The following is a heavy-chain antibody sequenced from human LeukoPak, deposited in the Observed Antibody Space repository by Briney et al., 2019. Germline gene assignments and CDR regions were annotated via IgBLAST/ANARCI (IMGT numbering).Heavy chain of an antibody. V-gene: IGHV3-11*04. D-gene: IGHD6-25*01. CDR2: ISSSGSPI. J-gene: IGHJ4*02. Sequence: GGSLRLSCAASGFTFSDYYMSWIRQAPGKGLEWVSYISSSGSPIYYADSVKGRFTISRDNAKNSLYLQMNSLRAEDTAVYYCARFADHKQRLTTTGFDYWGQGALVTVSS. CDR3: ARFADHKQRLTTTGFDY. CDR1: GFTFSDYY.